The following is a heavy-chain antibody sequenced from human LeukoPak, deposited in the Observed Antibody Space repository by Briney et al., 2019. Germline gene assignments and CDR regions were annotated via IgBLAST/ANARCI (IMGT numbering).Heavy chain of an antibody. J-gene: IGHJ3*02. CDR1: GGSFSGYY. Sequence: KPSETLSLTCAVYGGSFSGYYWSWIRQPPGKGLEWIGEINHSGSTNYNPSLTSRVTMSVDTSKNQFSLKLSSVTAADTAVYYCARGPDDAFDIWGQGTMVTVSS. V-gene: IGHV4-34*01. CDR3: ARGPDDAFDI. CDR2: INHSGST.